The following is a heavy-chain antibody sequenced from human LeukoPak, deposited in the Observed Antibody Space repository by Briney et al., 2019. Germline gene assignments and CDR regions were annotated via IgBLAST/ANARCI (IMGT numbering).Heavy chain of an antibody. D-gene: IGHD3-10*01. CDR1: GFTFSSYE. CDR3: ARRYYGSGMDV. Sequence: GCSLRLSCAASGFTFSSYEMNWVRQAPGKGLEWVSYISSSGSTIYYADSVKGRFTISRDNAKDSLYLQMNSLRAEDTAVYYCARRYYGSGMDVWGQGTTVTVSS. CDR2: ISSSGSTI. J-gene: IGHJ6*02. V-gene: IGHV3-48*03.